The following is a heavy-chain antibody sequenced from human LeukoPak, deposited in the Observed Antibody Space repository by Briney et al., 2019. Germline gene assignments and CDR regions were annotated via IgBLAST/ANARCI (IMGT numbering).Heavy chain of an antibody. CDR1: GFTFSSYS. D-gene: IGHD3-9*01. Sequence: PGGSLRLSCAASGFTFSSYSMNWVRQAPGKGLEWVSSISSSSSYIYHADSVKGRFTISRDNAKNSLYLQMNSLRAEDTAVYYCARDPTYFDWLPVYWGQGTLVTVSS. V-gene: IGHV3-21*01. CDR2: ISSSSSYI. CDR3: ARDPTYFDWLPVY. J-gene: IGHJ4*02.